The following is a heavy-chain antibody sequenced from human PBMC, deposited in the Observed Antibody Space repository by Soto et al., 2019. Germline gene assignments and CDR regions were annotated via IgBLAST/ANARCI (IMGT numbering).Heavy chain of an antibody. V-gene: IGHV4-59*01. J-gene: IGHJ6*03. D-gene: IGHD3-16*01. Sequence: SETLSLTCTVSGGSISSYYWSWIRQPPGKGLEWIGYIYYSGSTNYNPSLKSRVTISVDTSKNQFSLKLSSVTAADTAVYYCARDKEGDWRPNYYMDVWGKGTTVTVSS. CDR1: GGSISSYY. CDR2: IYYSGST. CDR3: ARDKEGDWRPNYYMDV.